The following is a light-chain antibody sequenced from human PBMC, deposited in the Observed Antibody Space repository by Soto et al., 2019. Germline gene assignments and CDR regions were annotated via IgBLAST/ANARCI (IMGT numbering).Light chain of an antibody. V-gene: IGLV2-14*01. CDR2: EVS. Sequence: QSALTQPASVSGSPGQSITISCTGTSSDVGGYNYVSWYQQHPGKAPQLMIYEVSNRPSGVSNRFSASKSGNTASLTISGLQAEDEADYYCSSYTSSSTVLFGGGTKLTVL. CDR1: SSDVGGYNY. J-gene: IGLJ2*01. CDR3: SSYTSSSTVL.